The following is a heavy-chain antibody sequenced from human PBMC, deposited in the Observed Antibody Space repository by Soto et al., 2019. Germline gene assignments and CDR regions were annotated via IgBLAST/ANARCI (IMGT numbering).Heavy chain of an antibody. V-gene: IGHV3-9*01. J-gene: IGHJ1*01. D-gene: IGHD3-22*01. CDR2: ISWNSNKI. Sequence: EVQLVEAGGGLVQPGRSLRLSCAASGFTFDDYAMHWVRLPPGKGLEWVSSISWNSNKIAYADSVKGRFTISRDNAKNSLYVQMNSLRAEDTALYYCAKGPPFYYDSDGTLGDYFQHWGQGTLVIVSS. CDR1: GFTFDDYA. CDR3: AKGPPFYYDSDGTLGDYFQH.